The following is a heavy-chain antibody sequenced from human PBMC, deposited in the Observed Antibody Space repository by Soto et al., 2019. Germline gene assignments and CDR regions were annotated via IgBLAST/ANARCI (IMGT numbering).Heavy chain of an antibody. J-gene: IGHJ5*02. CDR1: GCTFSTHA. Sequence: GESLTLSCAASGCTFSTHAMQCVRRATAKGVVWLAGIWYDESKTYYADSVKGRFTISRDKAKNSLYLKMDSLRVEDTALYYCARDLEILDWLYTMDSWGQGTLVTVSS. V-gene: IGHV3-33*08. CDR3: ARDLEILDWLYTMDS. CDR2: IWYDESKT. D-gene: IGHD3-3*01.